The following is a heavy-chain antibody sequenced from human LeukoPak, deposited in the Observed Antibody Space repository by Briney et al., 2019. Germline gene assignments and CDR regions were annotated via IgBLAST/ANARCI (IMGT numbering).Heavy chain of an antibody. J-gene: IGHJ4*02. CDR3: ARVSTLRFLEWLPGG. Sequence: ASVKVSCKASGYTFTSYDINWVRQAPGQGLEWMGWIGAYNGNTNYAQKLQGRVTMTTDTSTSTAYMELRSLRSDDTAVYYYARVSTLRFLEWLPGGWGQGTLVTVSS. V-gene: IGHV1-18*01. D-gene: IGHD3-3*01. CDR2: IGAYNGNT. CDR1: GYTFTSYD.